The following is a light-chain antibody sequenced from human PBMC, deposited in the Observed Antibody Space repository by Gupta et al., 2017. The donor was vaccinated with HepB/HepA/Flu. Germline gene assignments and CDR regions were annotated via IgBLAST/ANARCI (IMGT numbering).Light chain of an antibody. V-gene: IGKV3-15*01. CDR3: QQYKDWPLT. Sequence: EILMTQSPATLPVSPGERATLSCRASQSVSSSLAWYQQKPGQAPRLLIYGASTRATGIPTRFSGSGSGTEFTLTISGLQSEEFAVYYCQQYKDWPLTFGGGTKVEIK. CDR1: QSVSSS. CDR2: GAS. J-gene: IGKJ4*01.